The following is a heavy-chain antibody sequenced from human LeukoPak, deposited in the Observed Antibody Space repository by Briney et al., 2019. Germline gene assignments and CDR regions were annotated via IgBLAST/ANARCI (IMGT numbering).Heavy chain of an antibody. J-gene: IGHJ4*02. CDR3: ARQTDLAATGTPPNY. V-gene: IGHV5-51*01. CDR1: GYRFTTYW. D-gene: IGHD6-13*01. CDR2: IYPADSHT. Sequence: GESLKISCKGSGYRFTTYWLGWVPQMPGKGLEWMGIIYPADSHTRYSPPFQGQVTISPDKSLSTAYLQWSSLKASDTAMYYCARQTDLAATGTPPNYWGQGTQVTVSS.